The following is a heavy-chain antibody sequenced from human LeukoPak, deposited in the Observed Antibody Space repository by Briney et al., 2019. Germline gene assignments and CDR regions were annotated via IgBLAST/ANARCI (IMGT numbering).Heavy chain of an antibody. J-gene: IGHJ4*02. CDR2: ISGSGGST. V-gene: IGHV3-23*01. D-gene: IGHD6-19*01. Sequence: GGSLRLSCAASGFTFSSYAMSWVRQAPGKGLEWVSAISGSGGSTYYADSVKGRFTISRDNSKNTLYLQMNSLRAEDTAVYYCAKDRILAVAGIGYFDYWGQGTLVTVSS. CDR3: AKDRILAVAGIGYFDY. CDR1: GFTFSSYA.